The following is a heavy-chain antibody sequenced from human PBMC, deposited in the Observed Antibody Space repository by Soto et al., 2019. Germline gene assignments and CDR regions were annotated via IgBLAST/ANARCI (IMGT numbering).Heavy chain of an antibody. CDR2: TYYRSKWYN. J-gene: IGHJ6*02. CDR1: GDSVFSNSAA. D-gene: IGHD3-22*01. V-gene: IGHV6-1*01. CDR3: ARGGYYYDSSGYYEYYYYYGMDV. Sequence: SQTLSLTCAISGDSVFSNSAAWNWIRQSPSRGLEWLGRTYYRSKWYNDYAVSVKSRITINPDTSKNQFSLQLNSVTPEDTAVYYCARGGYYYDSSGYYEYYYYYGMDVWGQGTTVTVS.